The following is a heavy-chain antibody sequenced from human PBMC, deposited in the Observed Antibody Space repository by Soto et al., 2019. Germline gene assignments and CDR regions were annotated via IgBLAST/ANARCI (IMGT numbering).Heavy chain of an antibody. Sequence: PGGSLRLSCATSGFTFSSYSMSWVRQAPGKGLEWVSAISSNGDSTYYSDSVKGRFTISRDNSKNTLYLQMNSLRAEDTAVYYCAKGPAMVYFDYWGQGTLVTVSS. J-gene: IGHJ4*02. V-gene: IGHV3-23*01. CDR3: AKGPAMVYFDY. D-gene: IGHD5-18*01. CDR1: GFTFSSYS. CDR2: ISSNGDST.